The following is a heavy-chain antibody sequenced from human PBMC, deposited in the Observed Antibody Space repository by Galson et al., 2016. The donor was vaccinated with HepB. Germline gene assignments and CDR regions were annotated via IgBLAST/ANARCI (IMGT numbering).Heavy chain of an antibody. Sequence: SVKVSCKASGGTLSRYAINWVRQAPGQSLEWMGRIIPIVGIPNYAQKFQGSVTITADKSTSTAYMELSSLRSEDTAVYYCARDEGPITGTTKFDYWGQGTLVTVSS. V-gene: IGHV1-69*04. J-gene: IGHJ4*02. CDR1: GGTLSRYA. CDR3: ARDEGPITGTTKFDY. D-gene: IGHD1-7*01. CDR2: IIPIVGIP.